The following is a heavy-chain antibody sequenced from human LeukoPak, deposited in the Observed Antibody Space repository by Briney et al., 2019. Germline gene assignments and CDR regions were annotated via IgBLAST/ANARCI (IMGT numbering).Heavy chain of an antibody. CDR2: IYPGDSDT. Sequence: GESLKISCKGSGYSFNTDWIGWVRQMTGKGLEWMGIIYPGDSDTRYSPSFQGQVTISADKSISTAYLQWSSLKASDTAMYYCARLGFHMGSRAPIDYWGQGTLVTVSS. J-gene: IGHJ4*02. V-gene: IGHV5-51*01. D-gene: IGHD6-13*01. CDR1: GYSFNTDW. CDR3: ARLGFHMGSRAPIDY.